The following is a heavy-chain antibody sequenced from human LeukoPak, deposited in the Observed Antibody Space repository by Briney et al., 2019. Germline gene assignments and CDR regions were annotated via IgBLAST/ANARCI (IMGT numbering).Heavy chain of an antibody. CDR1: GGSISSDY. CDR2: IYYSGST. V-gene: IGHV4-59*08. D-gene: IGHD3-3*01. CDR3: ASRNNYDFWSGYYGPGGFDY. J-gene: IGHJ4*02. Sequence: SETLSLTCTVSGGSISSDYWSWIRQPPGKGLEWIGYIYYSGSTNYNPSLKSRVTISVDTSKNQFSLKLSSVTAADTAVYYCASRNNYDFWSGYYGPGGFDYWGQGTLVTVSS.